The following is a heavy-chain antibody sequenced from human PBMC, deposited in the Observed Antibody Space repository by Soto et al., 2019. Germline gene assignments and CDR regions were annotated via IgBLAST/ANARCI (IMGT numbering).Heavy chain of an antibody. CDR2: IIPIFGTA. J-gene: IGHJ6*02. D-gene: IGHD2-2*01. V-gene: IGHV1-69*06. CDR3: AGNIVVVPAARLQRPNYYYYYGMDV. Sequence: QVQLVQSGAEVKKPGSSVKVSCKASGGTFSSYAISWVRQAPGQGLEWMGGIIPIFGTANYAQKFQGRVTITADKSTSTAYMELSSLQSEDTAVYYCAGNIVVVPAARLQRPNYYYYYGMDVWGQGTTVTVSS. CDR1: GGTFSSYA.